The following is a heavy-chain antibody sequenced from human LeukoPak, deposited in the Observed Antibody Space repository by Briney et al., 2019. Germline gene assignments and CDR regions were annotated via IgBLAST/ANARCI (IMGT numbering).Heavy chain of an antibody. V-gene: IGHV4-34*01. J-gene: IGHJ4*02. D-gene: IGHD3-22*01. CDR3: ARRLLDSSGYCYFDY. CDR1: GGSFSGYY. Sequence: PSETLSLTCAVYGGSFSGYYWSWIRQPPGKGLEWIGEINHSGSTNYNPSLKSRVTISVDTSKNQFSLKLSSVTAADTAEYYCARRLLDSSGYCYFDYWGQGTLVTVSS. CDR2: INHSGST.